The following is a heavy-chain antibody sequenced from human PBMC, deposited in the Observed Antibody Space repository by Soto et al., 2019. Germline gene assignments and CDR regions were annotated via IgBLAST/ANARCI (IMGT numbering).Heavy chain of an antibody. J-gene: IGHJ4*02. V-gene: IGHV3-7*01. CDR3: ARRDYFDY. CDR2: IKQDGTEQ. CDR1: GFTFSKYW. Sequence: EVQLVESGGGLVQPGGSLRLSCAASGFTFSKYWMYWVRQAPGKGLEWVASIKQDGTEQYYVDSVKGRFTISRDNAKNSLYLQMNSLRAEDTAVYYCARRDYFDYWGQGTLITVSS.